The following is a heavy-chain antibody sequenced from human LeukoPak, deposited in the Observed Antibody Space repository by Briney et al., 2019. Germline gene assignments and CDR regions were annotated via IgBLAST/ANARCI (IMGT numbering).Heavy chain of an antibody. CDR3: ARDKSQQWLTSLILDY. J-gene: IGHJ4*02. Sequence: ASVKVSCKASGYTFTAYYIHWVRQAPGQGLEWMGWFNPNSGGTNYAQKFQGRVTMTRDTSISTAYMELSRLRSDDAAVYYCARDKSQQWLTSLILDYWGQGTLVTVSS. CDR2: FNPNSGGT. D-gene: IGHD6-19*01. CDR1: GYTFTAYY. V-gene: IGHV1-2*02.